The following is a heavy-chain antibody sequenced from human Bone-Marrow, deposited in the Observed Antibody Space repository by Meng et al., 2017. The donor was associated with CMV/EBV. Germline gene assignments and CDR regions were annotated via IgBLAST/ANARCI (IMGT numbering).Heavy chain of an antibody. V-gene: IGHV1-69*04. CDR2: IIPILGIA. CDR1: GGTFSSYA. D-gene: IGHD2-2*01. J-gene: IGHJ6*02. CDR3: ARDRYCSSTSCYFLYYYGMDV. Sequence: SVKVSCKASGGTFSSYAISWVRQAPGQGLEWMGRIIPILGIANYAQKFQGRVTITADKSTSTAYMELSSLRSEDTAVYYCARDRYCSSTSCYFLYYYGMDVWGQGTTVTVSS.